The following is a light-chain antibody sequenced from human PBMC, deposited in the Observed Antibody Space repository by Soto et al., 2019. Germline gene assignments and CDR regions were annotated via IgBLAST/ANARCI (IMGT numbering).Light chain of an antibody. CDR1: QGLLDSDGRTH. Sequence: DIVLTQTPLSLSVTPGQPASISCNSSQGLLDSDGRTHLYWYVQKTGQPPQALIYEVSKRSSGVPDRFSGSGSGTQFTLTMSRVQAEDAGIYYCMQSLQLNTFGGGTKVEIK. CDR3: MQSLQLNT. V-gene: IGKV2D-29*01. CDR2: EVS. J-gene: IGKJ4*01.